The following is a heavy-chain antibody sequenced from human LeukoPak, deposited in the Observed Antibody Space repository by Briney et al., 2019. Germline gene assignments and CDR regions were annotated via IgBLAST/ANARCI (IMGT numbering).Heavy chain of an antibody. Sequence: WMGWINPNSGGTNYAQKFQGRVTMTRDTSISTAYMELSRLRSDDTAVYYCARGARSLIAEDAFDIWGQGTMVTVSS. CDR2: INPNSGGT. J-gene: IGHJ3*02. CDR3: ARGARSLIAEDAFDI. V-gene: IGHV1-2*02. D-gene: IGHD6-13*01.